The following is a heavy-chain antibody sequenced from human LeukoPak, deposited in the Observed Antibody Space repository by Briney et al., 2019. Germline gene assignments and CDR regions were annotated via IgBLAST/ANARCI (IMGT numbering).Heavy chain of an antibody. CDR1: GGSFSGYY. Sequence: SETLSLTYAVYGGSFSGYYWSWIRQPPGKGLEWIGEINHSGSTNYNPSLKSRVTISVDTSKNQFSLKLSSVTAADTAVYYCARADKEGYCSGGSCFDYWGQGTLVTVSS. CDR3: ARADKEGYCSGGSCFDY. V-gene: IGHV4-34*01. CDR2: INHSGST. D-gene: IGHD2-15*01. J-gene: IGHJ4*02.